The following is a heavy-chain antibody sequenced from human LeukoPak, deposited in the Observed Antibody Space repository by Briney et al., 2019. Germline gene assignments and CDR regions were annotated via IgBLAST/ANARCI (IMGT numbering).Heavy chain of an antibody. D-gene: IGHD3-22*01. J-gene: IGHJ3*02. CDR3: AGGEYYYDSSGYYYVDAFDI. CDR2: IYNSGST. CDR1: GGSISGYY. V-gene: IGHV4-59*08. Sequence: PSEALSLTCTVSGGSISGYYWSWIRQPPGKGLEWIGYIYNSGSTNYNPSLKSRVTISVDTSKNQFSLKLTLLTAANTVVYYCAGGEYYYDSSGYYYVDAFDIWGQGTMVTVSS.